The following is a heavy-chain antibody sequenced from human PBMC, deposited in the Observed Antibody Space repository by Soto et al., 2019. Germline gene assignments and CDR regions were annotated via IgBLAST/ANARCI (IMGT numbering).Heavy chain of an antibody. CDR3: ARSGVGYGMDV. J-gene: IGHJ6*02. D-gene: IGHD7-27*01. Sequence: QVQLVESGGGVVQPGRSLTLSCAASGFTFSSYAMHWVRQAPGKGLEWVAVISYDGSNKYYADSVKGRFTISRDNSKNTLYLQMNSLRAEDTAVYYCARSGVGYGMDVWGQGTTVTVSS. CDR2: ISYDGSNK. CDR1: GFTFSSYA. V-gene: IGHV3-30-3*01.